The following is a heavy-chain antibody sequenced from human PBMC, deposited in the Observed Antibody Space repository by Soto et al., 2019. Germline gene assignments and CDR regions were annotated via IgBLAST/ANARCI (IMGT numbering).Heavy chain of an antibody. D-gene: IGHD3-9*01. CDR1: GFTSSNYA. CDR3: AKALRYFDWLLRPWNSMDV. CDR2: ISGSGDST. J-gene: IGHJ6*02. Sequence: VQLLESGGGLVQPGGSLRLSCAASGFTSSNYAMSWVHQAPGKGLEWVSTISGSGDSTYYADSVKGRFTISRDNSRNTLCLQMNSLRAEDTAVYYCAKALRYFDWLLRPWNSMDVWGQGTTITVSS. V-gene: IGHV3-23*01.